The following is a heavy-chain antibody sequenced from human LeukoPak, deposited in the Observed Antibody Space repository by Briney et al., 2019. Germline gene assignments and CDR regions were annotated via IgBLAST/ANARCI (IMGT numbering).Heavy chain of an antibody. CDR1: GGSISSHY. CDR2: IYYSGST. V-gene: IGHV4-59*11. Sequence: SETLSLTCTVSGGSISSHYWSWIRQPPGKGLEWIGYIYYSGSTNYNPSLKSRVTISVDTSKNQFSLKLSSVTAADTAVYYCARDQNFFINAWDNWFDPWGQGTLVTVSS. J-gene: IGHJ5*02. CDR3: ARDQNFFINAWDNWFDP. D-gene: IGHD1-7*01.